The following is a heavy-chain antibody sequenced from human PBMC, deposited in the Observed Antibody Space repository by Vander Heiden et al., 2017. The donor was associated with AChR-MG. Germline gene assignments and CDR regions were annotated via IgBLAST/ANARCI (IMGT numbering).Heavy chain of an antibody. V-gene: IGHV1-8*01. CDR1: GYTFTSYD. Sequence: QVQLVQSGAEVKKPGASVKVSCKASGYTFTSYDINWVRQATGQGLEWMGWMNPNSGNTGYAQKFQGRVTMTRNTSISTAYMELSSLRSEDTAVYYCARGRDFWSGYSAYYYYYGMDVWGQGTTVTVSS. CDR3: ARGRDFWSGYSAYYYYYGMDV. J-gene: IGHJ6*02. D-gene: IGHD3-3*01. CDR2: MNPNSGNT.